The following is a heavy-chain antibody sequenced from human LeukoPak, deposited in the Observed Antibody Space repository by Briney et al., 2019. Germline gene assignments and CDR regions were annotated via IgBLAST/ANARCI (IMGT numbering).Heavy chain of an antibody. V-gene: IGHV3-23*01. CDR2: ISGSGGST. CDR1: GFSFSTYG. D-gene: IGHD3-3*01. J-gene: IGHJ3*02. CDR3: LILEWSDAFDT. Sequence: GGSLRLSCAASGFSFSTYGMYWVRQAPGKGLEWVSAISGSGGSTYYADSVKGRFTISRDNSKNTLYLQMNSLRAEDTAVYYCLILEWSDAFDTWGQGTMVTVSS.